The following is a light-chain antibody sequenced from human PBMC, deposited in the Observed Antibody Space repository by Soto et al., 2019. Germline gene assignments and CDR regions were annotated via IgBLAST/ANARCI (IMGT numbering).Light chain of an antibody. CDR1: QSVSSSY. J-gene: IGKJ4*01. CDR2: GAS. CDR3: EQYGSSPRA. Sequence: EIVLTQSPGTLSLSPGERATLSCRASQSVSSSYLAWYQQKPGQAPRLLIYGASSSATGIPDTCSGSGSWTDFTRTISRLEPEDFAVYYCEQYGSSPRAFGGGTKVEIK. V-gene: IGKV3-20*01.